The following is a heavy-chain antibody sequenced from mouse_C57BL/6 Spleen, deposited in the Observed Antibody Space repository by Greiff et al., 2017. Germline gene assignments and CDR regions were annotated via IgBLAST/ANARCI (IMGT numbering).Heavy chain of an antibody. J-gene: IGHJ1*03. Sequence: EVKLQQSGPELVKPGASVKIPCKASGYTFTDYNMHWVKQSPEKSLEWIGDINPNNGGTIYNQKFKGKATLTVDKSSSTDYMELRSLTSEDTAVYYCARPRYCNWYCDVWGTGTTVTVAS. D-gene: IGHD2-14*01. V-gene: IGHV1-18*01. CDR1: GYTFTDYN. CDR2: INPNNGGT. CDR3: ARPRYCNWYCDV.